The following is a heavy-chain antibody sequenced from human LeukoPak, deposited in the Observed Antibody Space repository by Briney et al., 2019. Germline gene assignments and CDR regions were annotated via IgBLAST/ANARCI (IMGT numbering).Heavy chain of an antibody. CDR2: ISWNSGSI. J-gene: IGHJ4*02. V-gene: IGHV3-9*01. Sequence: GGSLRLSCAASGFTFDDYAMHWVRQAPGKGLEWVSGISWNSGSIGYADSVKGRFTISRDNAKNSLYLQMNSLRAEDTAVYYCARDGYSSLQWVYWGQGTLVTVSS. CDR1: GFTFDDYA. CDR3: ARDGYSSLQWVY. D-gene: IGHD6-13*01.